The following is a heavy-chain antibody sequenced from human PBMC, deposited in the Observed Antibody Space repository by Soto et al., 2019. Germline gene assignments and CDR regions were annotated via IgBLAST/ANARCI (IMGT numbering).Heavy chain of an antibody. CDR1: GFTVSSNY. D-gene: IGHD6-6*01. V-gene: IGHV3-66*01. Sequence: SGFTVSSNYMSWVRQAPGKGLEWVSVIYCGGSTSYADSVKGRFTISRDNAKNTLYLQINSLRAEDTAVYYCASGGSSLNFDSWGQGTLVTVSS. CDR3: ASGGSSLNFDS. J-gene: IGHJ4*02. CDR2: IYCGGST.